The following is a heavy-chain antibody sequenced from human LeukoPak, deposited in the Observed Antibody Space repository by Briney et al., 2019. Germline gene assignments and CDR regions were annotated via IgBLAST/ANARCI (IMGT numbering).Heavy chain of an antibody. V-gene: IGHV3-30*02. CDR3: ARDSLLSPGTGGSLDY. Sequence: GGSPRLSCAAPGFTFSSYGMHWVRQAPGKGLEWVAFIRYDGSNKYYADSVKGRFTISRDNSKNTLYLQMNSLRAEDTAVYYCARDSLLSPGTGGSLDYWGQGTPVTVSS. J-gene: IGHJ4*02. CDR1: GFTFSSYG. D-gene: IGHD2-8*02. CDR2: IRYDGSNK.